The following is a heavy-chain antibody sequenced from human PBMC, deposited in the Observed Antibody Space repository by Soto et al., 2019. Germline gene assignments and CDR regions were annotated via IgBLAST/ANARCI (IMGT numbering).Heavy chain of an antibody. Sequence: PGGSLRLSCAASGFTFFHYSMTWVRQTPGKGLEWVSTVSGGGDGTYYADSVKGRFTISRDNSKNTLYLQMNSLRAEDTAVYYCAKDTNYDFWSGYSYYFDYWGQGTLVTVSS. D-gene: IGHD3-3*01. CDR1: GFTFFHYS. CDR2: VSGGGDGT. V-gene: IGHV3-23*01. J-gene: IGHJ4*02. CDR3: AKDTNYDFWSGYSYYFDY.